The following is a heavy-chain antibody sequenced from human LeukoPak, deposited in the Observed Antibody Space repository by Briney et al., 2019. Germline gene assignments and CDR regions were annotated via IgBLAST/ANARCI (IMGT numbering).Heavy chain of an antibody. CDR3: AKRPYGSGSYSGAHCDY. V-gene: IGHV3-23*01. D-gene: IGHD3-10*01. CDR2: ISNRGGST. CDR1: GFSFSSYA. Sequence: PGGSLRLSCAASGFSFSSYAMSWVRQAPGKGLEWVSTISNRGGSTYYADSVKGRFTISRDNSRNTLYLQMNSLRAEDTAVYYCAKRPYGSGSYSGAHCDYGGQGTLVTVSS. J-gene: IGHJ4*02.